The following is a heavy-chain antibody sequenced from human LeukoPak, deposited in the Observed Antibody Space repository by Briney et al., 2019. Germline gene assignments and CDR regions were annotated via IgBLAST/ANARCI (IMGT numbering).Heavy chain of an antibody. J-gene: IGHJ6*02. CDR1: GFTFSNAW. Sequence: PGGSLRLSCAASGFTFSNAWMSWVRQAPGKGLEWVGRIKSKTDGGTTDYAAPVKGRFTISRDDSKNTLYLQMNSLKTEDTAVYYCTTPVLSYGSGSYYYYYGMDVWGQGTTVTVSS. V-gene: IGHV3-15*01. D-gene: IGHD3-10*01. CDR2: IKSKTDGGTT. CDR3: TTPVLSYGSGSYYYYYGMDV.